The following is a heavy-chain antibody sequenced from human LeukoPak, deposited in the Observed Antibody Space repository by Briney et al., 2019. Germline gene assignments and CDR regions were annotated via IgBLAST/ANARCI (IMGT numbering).Heavy chain of an antibody. V-gene: IGHV4-31*03. CDR1: GGSISSGGYY. CDR2: IYYSGST. CDR3: ARSPVRGVINY. Sequence: PSETLSLTCTVSGGSISSGGYYWSWIRQHPGKGLEWIGYIYYSGSTYYNPSLKSRVTILVDTSKNQFSLKLSSVTAADTAVYYCARSPVRGVINYWGQGTLVTVSS. J-gene: IGHJ4*02. D-gene: IGHD3-10*01.